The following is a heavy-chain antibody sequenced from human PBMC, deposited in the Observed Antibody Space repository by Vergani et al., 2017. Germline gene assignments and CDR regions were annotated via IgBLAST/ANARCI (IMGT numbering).Heavy chain of an antibody. CDR1: GYSFNSYC. CDR2: IYPCDSDT. V-gene: IGHV5-51*01. CDR3: ARLYSYGSRDDY. Sequence: EVQLVQSGAEVKTPGESLKISCKGSGYSFNSYCIGWVRQMPGKGLEWMGTIYPCDSDTRYSPSFQGQVTISADQSNSTAYLQWSSLKASDTAMYYCARLYSYGSRDDYWGQGTLVTVSS. J-gene: IGHJ4*02. D-gene: IGHD5-18*01.